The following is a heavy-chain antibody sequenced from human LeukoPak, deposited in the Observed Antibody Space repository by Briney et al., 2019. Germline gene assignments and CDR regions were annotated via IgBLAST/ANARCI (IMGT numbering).Heavy chain of an antibody. Sequence: GGSLRLSCEASGLTFSTYGMSWVRQAPGKGLKWVSGISGNGGSTYYADSVKGRFTISRDNSKNTLYLQMNSLRAEDTALYYCANAGYSYFSQWGQGTPVTVSS. CDR2: ISGNGGST. D-gene: IGHD5-18*01. CDR1: GLTFSTYG. CDR3: ANAGYSYFSQ. V-gene: IGHV3-23*01. J-gene: IGHJ4*02.